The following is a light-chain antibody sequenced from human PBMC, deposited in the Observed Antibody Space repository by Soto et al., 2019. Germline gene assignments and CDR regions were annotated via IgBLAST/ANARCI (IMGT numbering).Light chain of an antibody. CDR1: SSDDGSYNL. CDR3: DSYAASNTSV. V-gene: IGLV2-23*01. Sequence: QSALTQPAAVSGSPGQSITISCTGTSSDDGSYNLVSWYQQYPGKAPKLMIYEDDERPSGVSNRFSGSKSGNKASLTISGLQADDEADYYCDSYAASNTSVFGGGTNVTVL. J-gene: IGLJ2*01. CDR2: EDD.